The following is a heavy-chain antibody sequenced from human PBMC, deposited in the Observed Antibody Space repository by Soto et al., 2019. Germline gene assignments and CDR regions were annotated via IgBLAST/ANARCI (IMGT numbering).Heavy chain of an antibody. V-gene: IGHV4-59*01. D-gene: IGHD3-10*01. Sequence: QVQLQESGPGLVKPSETLSLTCTVSGGSISSYYWSWIRQPPGKGLEWIGYIYYSGSTNYNPSLKSRVTISVDTSKNQFSLKLSSVTAADTAVYYCARDARPYGSGSYSNWFDPWGQGTLVTVSS. CDR2: IYYSGST. CDR3: ARDARPYGSGSYSNWFDP. J-gene: IGHJ5*02. CDR1: GGSISSYY.